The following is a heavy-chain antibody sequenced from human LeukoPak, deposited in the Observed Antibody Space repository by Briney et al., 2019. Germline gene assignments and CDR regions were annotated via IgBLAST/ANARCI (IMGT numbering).Heavy chain of an antibody. D-gene: IGHD1-26*01. CDR1: GYSFTSYC. J-gene: IGHJ3*01. CDR3: GMSGDRVPLQDDVFDV. Sequence: GESLKISCKVSGYSFTSYCIGWVRQMPGKGLEWMGIVYPGDSGPTYSPSFQGQVTISVDRSISTAYLQWSSLQASDTAMYYCGMSGDRVPLQDDVFDVWGQGTMVTVST. V-gene: IGHV5-51*01. CDR2: VYPGDSGP.